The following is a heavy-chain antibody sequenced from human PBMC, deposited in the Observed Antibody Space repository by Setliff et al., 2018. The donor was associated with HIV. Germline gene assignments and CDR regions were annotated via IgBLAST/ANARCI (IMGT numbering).Heavy chain of an antibody. Sequence: LSLTCAVSGDSISSSNWWSWVRQPPGKGLESVAVIWYDGSNKYYVDSVKGRFTIFRDNSKNTLFLQMNSLKTEDTAVYFCNRDRPSYYDNSGYYLPSKYYYYQNTDVWGKGTTVTVSS. CDR2: IWYDGSNK. J-gene: IGHJ6*03. CDR1: GDSISSSNW. D-gene: IGHD3-22*01. V-gene: IGHV3-33*08. CDR3: NRDRPSYYDNSGYYLPSKYYYYQNTDV.